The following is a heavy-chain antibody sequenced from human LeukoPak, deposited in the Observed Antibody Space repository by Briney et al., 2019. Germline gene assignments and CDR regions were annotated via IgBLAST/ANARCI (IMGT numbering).Heavy chain of an antibody. V-gene: IGHV1-2*02. CDR2: INTNSSDT. CDR3: ARAHSWVAVAGTGKIVQEPFDY. CDR1: GYTFTDYY. D-gene: IGHD6-19*01. J-gene: IGHJ4*02. Sequence: GASVKVSCKASGYTFTDYYIHWVRQAPGQGLEWMGWINTNSSDTNYAQKFQGRVTMTRDTSISTAYMELSRLRSDDTAVYYCARAHSWVAVAGTGKIVQEPFDYWGQGTLVTVSS.